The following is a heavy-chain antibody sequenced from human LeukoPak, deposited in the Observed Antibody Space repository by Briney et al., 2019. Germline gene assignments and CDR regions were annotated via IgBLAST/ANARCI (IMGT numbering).Heavy chain of an antibody. CDR1: GGSFSGYY. J-gene: IGHJ2*01. D-gene: IGHD3-3*01. V-gene: IGHV4-4*07. Sequence: SETLSLTCAVYGGSFSGYYWSWIRQPAGKGLEWIGRIYTSGSTNYNPSLKSRVTMSVDTSKIQFSLKLSSVTAADTAVYYCARDAKRKALYYDFWSGYQYWYFDLWGRGTLVTVSS. CDR3: ARDAKRKALYYDFWSGYQYWYFDL. CDR2: IYTSGST.